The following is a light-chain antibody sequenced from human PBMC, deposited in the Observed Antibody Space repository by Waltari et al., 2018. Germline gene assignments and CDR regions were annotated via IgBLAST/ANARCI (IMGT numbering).Light chain of an antibody. Sequence: QSALTQPASVSGSPGQSITISCTGTSSAVGNYNLVSWFQQHPGKAPKLMIYEASKRPSGVSKRFFGSKSGNTASLTISGLQAEDEADYYCCSYAGSSTSVVFGGGTKLTVL. V-gene: IGLV2-23*01. CDR3: CSYAGSSTSVV. CDR1: SSAVGNYNL. J-gene: IGLJ2*01. CDR2: EAS.